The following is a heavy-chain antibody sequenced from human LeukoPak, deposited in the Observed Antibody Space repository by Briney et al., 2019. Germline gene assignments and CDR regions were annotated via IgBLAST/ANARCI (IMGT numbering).Heavy chain of an antibody. Sequence: ASVKVSCKASGDTFSSYAISWVRQAPGQGLEWMGRIIPIFGTANYAQKFQGRVTITTDESTSTAYMELSSLRSEDTAVYYCASYCSGGSCYWSKYAFDIWGQGTMVTVSS. CDR2: IIPIFGTA. CDR1: GDTFSSYA. CDR3: ASYCSGGSCYWSKYAFDI. V-gene: IGHV1-69*05. D-gene: IGHD2-15*01. J-gene: IGHJ3*02.